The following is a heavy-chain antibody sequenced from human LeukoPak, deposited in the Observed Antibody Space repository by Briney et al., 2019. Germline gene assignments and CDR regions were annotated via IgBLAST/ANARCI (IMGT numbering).Heavy chain of an antibody. CDR3: AELGITMIGGV. CDR2: ISSSGSTI. D-gene: IGHD3-10*02. V-gene: IGHV3-48*03. CDR1: GFSFSSYE. J-gene: IGHJ6*04. Sequence: GGSLRLSCAASGFSFSSYEMNWVRQAPGKGLEWVSYISSSGSTIYYAGSVKGRFTICRDNAKNSLYLQMNSRRAEDTAVYYCAELGITMIGGVWGKGTTVTISS.